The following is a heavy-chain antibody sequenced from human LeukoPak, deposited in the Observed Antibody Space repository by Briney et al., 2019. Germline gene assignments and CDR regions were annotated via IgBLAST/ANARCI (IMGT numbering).Heavy chain of an antibody. D-gene: IGHD3-10*01. V-gene: IGHV5-10-1*01. CDR2: IDPTDSYT. CDR3: ARTAQDFYDSGSPDY. Sequence: GESLRISCKGSGYTLTRYWISLVRQIPGKGLEGVGMIDPTDSYTNYSPSFQGHVTISADKSISTAYLQWSSLKTSDTAMYYCARTAQDFYDSGSPDYWGQGTLVTVSS. CDR1: GYTLTRYW. J-gene: IGHJ4*02.